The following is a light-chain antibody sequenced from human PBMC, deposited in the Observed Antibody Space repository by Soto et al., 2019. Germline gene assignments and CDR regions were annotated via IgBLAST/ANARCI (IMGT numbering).Light chain of an antibody. CDR2: DAS. J-gene: IGKJ2*01. Sequence: DIQMTQSPSNLSASVGDRVTITCRASQIIGSSLAWYQQKPGKAPKLLIYDASTLQSGVPSRFSGSESGTEFPLTISSLQPDDSATYYCQQYYSYPYTFGQGTKLEIK. CDR3: QQYYSYPYT. V-gene: IGKV1-5*01. CDR1: QIIGSS.